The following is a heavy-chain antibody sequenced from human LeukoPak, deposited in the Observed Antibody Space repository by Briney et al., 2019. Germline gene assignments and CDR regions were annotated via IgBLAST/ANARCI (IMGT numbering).Heavy chain of an antibody. CDR1: GFTFSSTW. J-gene: IGHJ1*01. D-gene: IGHD3-22*01. CDR2: IKHDGSET. Sequence: PGGSLRLSCAASGFTFSSTWMSWVRQAPGKGLEWVANIKHDGSETNYVDSVKGRFTISRDNAKNSLHLQMNSLRVEDTAVYYCAKDSRITMIVVVITYFQHWGQGTLVTVSS. CDR3: AKDSRITMIVVVITYFQH. V-gene: IGHV3-7*01.